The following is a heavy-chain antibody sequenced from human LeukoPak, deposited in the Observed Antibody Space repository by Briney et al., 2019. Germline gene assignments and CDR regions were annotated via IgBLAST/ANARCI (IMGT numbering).Heavy chain of an antibody. Sequence: SETLSLTCTVSGYSISSGYYWGWIRQPPGKGLEWIGSIYYSGSTYYNPSLKSRVTISVDTSKNQFSLKLSSVTAADTAVYYCARSYYYDSSGYIPGYYWGQGTLVTVSS. CDR2: IYYSGST. V-gene: IGHV4-38-2*02. CDR1: GYSISSGYY. CDR3: ARSYYYDSSGYIPGYY. J-gene: IGHJ4*02. D-gene: IGHD3-22*01.